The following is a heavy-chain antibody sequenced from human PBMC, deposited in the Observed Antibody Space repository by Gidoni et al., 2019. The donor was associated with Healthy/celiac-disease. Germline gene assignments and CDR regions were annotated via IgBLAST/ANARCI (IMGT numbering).Heavy chain of an antibody. CDR1: GGFISSSSYY. V-gene: IGHV4-39*07. CDR3: TTNWDYYYYGMDV. D-gene: IGHD7-27*01. CDR2: IYYSGST. J-gene: IGHJ6*02. Sequence: QLQLQASGPGLVKPSEPLSLTCTVSGGFISSSSYYWGWIRQPPGKGLEWIGSIYYSGSTYYNPSLKSRVTISVDTSKNQFSLKLSSVTAADTAVYYCTTNWDYYYYGMDVWGQGTTVTVSS.